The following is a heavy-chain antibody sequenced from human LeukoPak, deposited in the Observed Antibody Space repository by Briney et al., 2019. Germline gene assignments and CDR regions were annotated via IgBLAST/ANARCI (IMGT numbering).Heavy chain of an antibody. CDR2: IFYSGSI. J-gene: IGHJ4*02. CDR3: ARLTPYPGVWASDY. V-gene: IGHV4-59*08. CDR1: GDSMSTHY. Sequence: SETLSLTCTVSGDSMSTHYWSWIRQPPGKGLEWTGYIFYSGSINYNPSLKSRVTMSVDTSKNQFSLKLSSVTAADTAVYYCARLTPYPGVWASDYWGQGTLVTVSS. D-gene: IGHD4-23*01.